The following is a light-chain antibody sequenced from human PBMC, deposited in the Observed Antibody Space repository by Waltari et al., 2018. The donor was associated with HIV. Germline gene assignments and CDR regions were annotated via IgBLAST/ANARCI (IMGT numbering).Light chain of an antibody. V-gene: IGKV3-11*01. CDR1: QSVSSY. Sequence: SVLTQSPATLALSPRESAPLSSRSSQSVSSYFAWYQQKPGQAPRLLIYDASNRATGMPARCSGSGSGTDFTLTINSLEPEDFAVYYCQQRSNWPPITFGQGTRLEIK. CDR2: DAS. J-gene: IGKJ5*01. CDR3: QQRSNWPPIT.